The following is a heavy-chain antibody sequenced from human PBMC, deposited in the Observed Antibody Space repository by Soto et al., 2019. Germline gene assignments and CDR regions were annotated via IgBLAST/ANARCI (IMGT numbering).Heavy chain of an antibody. J-gene: IGHJ4*02. CDR1: GGSISSSSYY. D-gene: IGHD6-19*01. Sequence: QLQLQESGPGLVKPSETLSLTCTVSGGSISSSSYYWGWIRQPPGKGLEWIGSIYYSGSTYYNPSLKSRVTISVDTSKNQFSLKLSSVTAADTAVYYCARHCDSSGWGETDYWGQGTLVTVSS. V-gene: IGHV4-39*01. CDR3: ARHCDSSGWGETDY. CDR2: IYYSGST.